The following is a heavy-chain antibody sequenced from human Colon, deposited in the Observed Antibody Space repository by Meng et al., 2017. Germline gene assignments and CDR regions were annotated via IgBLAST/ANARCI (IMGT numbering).Heavy chain of an antibody. D-gene: IGHD1-26*01. V-gene: IGHV4-61*01. CDR2: IYYSRSI. Sequence: AGPGQFRPSETLSLTCPVTGGPVSSGSHNWSWIRQPPGKGLEWIGYIYYSRSINYYPSLKRRVTMSVDTSKNQFSLNLSSVTAADTAVYYCAGGPWELDYWGQGTLVTVSS. CDR1: GGPVSSGSHN. J-gene: IGHJ4*02. CDR3: AGGPWELDY.